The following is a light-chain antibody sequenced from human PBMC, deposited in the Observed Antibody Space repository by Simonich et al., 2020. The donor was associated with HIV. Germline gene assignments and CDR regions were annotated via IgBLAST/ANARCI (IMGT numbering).Light chain of an antibody. Sequence: IVMTQSPATLSVSPGERATLPCRASQSIARNLAWYQQKPGQAPRLLIYGASSRATGVPARFSGSWFGTEFSLTISSMQSEDFAVYYCQQYNNWPSPFTFGPGTKVDIK. CDR2: GAS. CDR1: QSIARN. J-gene: IGKJ3*01. CDR3: QQYNNWPSPFT. V-gene: IGKV3-15*01.